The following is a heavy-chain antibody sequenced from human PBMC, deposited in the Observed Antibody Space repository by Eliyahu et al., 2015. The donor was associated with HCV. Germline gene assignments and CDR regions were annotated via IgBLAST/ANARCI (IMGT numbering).Heavy chain of an antibody. J-gene: IGHJ6*02. Sequence: QVQLVQSGAEVKKPGASVKVSCKASGYTFTSYYMXXVRXXPGQGLEWMGIINPSGGSTSYAQKFQGRVTMXXDTSTSTVYMELSSLRSEDTAVYYCAREQRGHDFWSGYYKETGYYGMDVWGQGTTVTVSS. CDR1: GYTFTSYY. V-gene: IGHV1-46*01. CDR3: AREQRGHDFWSGYYKETGYYGMDV. CDR2: INPSGGST. D-gene: IGHD3-3*01.